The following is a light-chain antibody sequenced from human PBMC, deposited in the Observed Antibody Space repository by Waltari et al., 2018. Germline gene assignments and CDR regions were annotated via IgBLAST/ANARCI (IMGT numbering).Light chain of an antibody. V-gene: IGKV1-5*03. J-gene: IGKJ1*01. Sequence: DIQMTPSPSTLSASVGDRVTIPCRATQSVNRWLAWYQQKPGKAPKLLISKASALENGVAARFSGGGSGTEFTLTISNLEPDDSATYYCQQYEAFPVTFGHGTKVEIK. CDR2: KAS. CDR1: QSVNRW. CDR3: QQYEAFPVT.